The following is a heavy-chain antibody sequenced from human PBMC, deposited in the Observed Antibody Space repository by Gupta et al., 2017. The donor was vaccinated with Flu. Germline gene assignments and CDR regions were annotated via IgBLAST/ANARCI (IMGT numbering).Heavy chain of an antibody. D-gene: IGHD4-17*01. CDR2: INPSGGST. Sequence: QVQLVQSGAEVKKPGASVKVSCKASGYTFTSYYMHWVRQAPGQGLEWMGIINPSGGSTSYAQKFQGRVTMTRDTSTSTVYMELSSLRSEDTAVYYCARDLVGDYTVTTDDYWGQGTLVTVSS. CDR1: GYTFTSYY. V-gene: IGHV1-46*01. CDR3: ARDLVGDYTVTTDDY. J-gene: IGHJ4*02.